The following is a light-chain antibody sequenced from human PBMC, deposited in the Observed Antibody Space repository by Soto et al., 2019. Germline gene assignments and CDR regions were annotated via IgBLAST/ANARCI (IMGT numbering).Light chain of an antibody. CDR3: QQSYSTPFT. V-gene: IGKV1-39*01. CDR1: QSISSY. J-gene: IGKJ5*01. CDR2: AAS. Sequence: DIQMTQSPSSLSASVGDRVTITCRASQSISSYLNWYQQKPGKAPKLLIYAASSLQSGVPSRFSCNGSGTDFTLTISSLQPEDFEAYDCQQSYSTPFTFGQGTRLEIK.